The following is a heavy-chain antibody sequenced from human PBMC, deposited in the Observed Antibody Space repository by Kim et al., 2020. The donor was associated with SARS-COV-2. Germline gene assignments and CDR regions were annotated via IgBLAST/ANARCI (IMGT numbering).Heavy chain of an antibody. CDR3: AKVTPLWARLGYGAYYFDY. J-gene: IGHJ4*02. V-gene: IGHV3-23*01. Sequence: GGSLRLSCAASGFTFSSYAMSWVRQAPGKGLEWVSAISGSGGSTYYADSVKGRFTISRDNSKNTLYLQMNSLRAEDTAVYYCAKVTPLWARLGYGAYYFDYWGQGTLVTVSS. D-gene: IGHD6-6*01. CDR1: GFTFSSYA. CDR2: ISGSGGST.